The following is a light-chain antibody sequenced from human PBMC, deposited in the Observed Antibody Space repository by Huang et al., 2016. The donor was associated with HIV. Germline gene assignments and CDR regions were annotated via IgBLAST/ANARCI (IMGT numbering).Light chain of an antibody. CDR3: QQYNTYSYT. J-gene: IGKJ2*01. Sequence: DIQMTQSPSTRSASVGDRVTITCRASQSISSWLARYHQKPGKAPKLLIYNASNLENGVPSRFSGIGSGTEFTLTISSLQPDDFATYYCQQYNTYSYTFGQGTKLEIK. CDR2: NAS. CDR1: QSISSW. V-gene: IGKV1-5*03.